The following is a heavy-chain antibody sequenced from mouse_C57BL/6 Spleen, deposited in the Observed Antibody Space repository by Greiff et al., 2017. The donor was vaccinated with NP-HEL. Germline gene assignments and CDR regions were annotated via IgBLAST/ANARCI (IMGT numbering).Heavy chain of an antibody. CDR1: GYSITSGYY. V-gene: IGHV3-6*01. J-gene: IGHJ3*01. CDR3: AREELGLFAY. CDR2: ISYDGSN. D-gene: IGHD4-1*01. Sequence: VQLKESGPGLVKPSQSLSLTCSVTGYSITSGYYWNWIRQFPGNKLEWMGYISYDGSNNYNPSLKNRISITRDTSKNQFFLKLNSVTTEDTATYYCAREELGLFAYWGQGTLVTVSA.